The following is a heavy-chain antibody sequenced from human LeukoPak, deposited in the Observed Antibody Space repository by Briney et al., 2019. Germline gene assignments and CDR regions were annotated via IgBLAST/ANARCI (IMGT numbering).Heavy chain of an antibody. CDR2: IYYTGTT. CDR1: GGSISSASYY. J-gene: IGHJ5*02. V-gene: IGHV4-39*01. CDR3: ARQQCNGGSCYSRAIWFDP. Sequence: TSSETLSLTCNVSGGSISSASYYWGWLRQPPGKGLEWIGSIYYTGTTYQSPPLKSRVTISVHTSKNQFSLKLSSVTAADTAVYYCARQQCNGGSCYSRAIWFDPWGQGTLVTVSS. D-gene: IGHD2-15*01.